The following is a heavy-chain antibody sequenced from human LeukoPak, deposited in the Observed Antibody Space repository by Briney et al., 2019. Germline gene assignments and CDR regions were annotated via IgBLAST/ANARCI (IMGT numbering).Heavy chain of an antibody. CDR1: GFTFSNFV. CDR3: VKDLSDTWSLDF. V-gene: IGHV3-64D*06. J-gene: IGHJ4*02. CDR2: ISPNGDTT. Sequence: PGGSLRLSCSASGFTFSNFVMHWVRQAPGKGLEYVSSISPNGDTTAYADSVKGRFTISRDNSKSTLYLQMSSLRPGDTAVYYCVKDLSDTWSLDFWGQGALVTVSS.